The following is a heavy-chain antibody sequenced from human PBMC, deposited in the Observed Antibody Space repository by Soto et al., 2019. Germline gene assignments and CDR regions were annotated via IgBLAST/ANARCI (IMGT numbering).Heavy chain of an antibody. CDR1: GFTFSSYA. D-gene: IGHD2-15*01. CDR3: AKSSCSGGSCYWNFDY. V-gene: IGHV3-23*01. J-gene: IGHJ4*02. CDR2: ISGSGGST. Sequence: GGSLRLSCAASGFTFSSYAMSWVRQAPGKGLEWVSAISGSGGSTYYADSVKGRFTISRDNSKYTLYLQMNSLRAEDTAVYYCAKSSCSGGSCYWNFDYWGQGTLVTVSS.